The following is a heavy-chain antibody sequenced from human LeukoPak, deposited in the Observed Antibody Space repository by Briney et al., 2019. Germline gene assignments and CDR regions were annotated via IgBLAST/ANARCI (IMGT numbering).Heavy chain of an antibody. D-gene: IGHD6-13*01. CDR1: GYSFTTYW. CDR3: ARRHPWGSSWYFDY. J-gene: IGHJ4*02. CDR2: IFPGDSDT. V-gene: IGHV5-51*01. Sequence: GESLKISCKASGYSFTTYWIGWVRQMPGKGLEWMGIIFPGDSDTRYSPSFQGQVTISADKSITTAYLQWSSLKASDTAMYYCARRHPWGSSWYFDYWGQGTLVTVSS.